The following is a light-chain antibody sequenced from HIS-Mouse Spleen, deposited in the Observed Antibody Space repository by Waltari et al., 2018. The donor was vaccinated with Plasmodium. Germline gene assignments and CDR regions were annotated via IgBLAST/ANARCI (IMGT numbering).Light chain of an antibody. CDR1: SDITVCSYK. J-gene: IGLJ3*02. CDR2: YYSDSDK. V-gene: IGLV5-37*01. Sequence: QPVLTQPPSSSASPGESARLTCTLPSDITVCSYKLYWYQQKPGGPPRYLLYYYSDSDKGQGPGVPSRVSGSKDASANKGILLSSALQSEDEADYYCMIWPSNAAGVFGGGTKLTVL. CDR3: MIWPSNAAGV.